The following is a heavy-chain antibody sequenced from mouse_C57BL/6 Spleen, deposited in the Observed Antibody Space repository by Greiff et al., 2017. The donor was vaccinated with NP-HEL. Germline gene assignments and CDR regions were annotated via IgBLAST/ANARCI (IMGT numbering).Heavy chain of an antibody. D-gene: IGHD4-1*01. CDR3: ARRGTNWDYFDY. J-gene: IGHJ2*01. CDR1: GYTFTSYG. Sequence: VQGVESGAELARPGASVKLSCKASGYTFTSYGISWVKQRTGQGLEWIGEIYPRSGNTYYNEKFKGKATLTADKSSSTAYMELRSLTSEDSAVYFCARRGTNWDYFDYWGQGTTLTVSS. V-gene: IGHV1-81*01. CDR2: IYPRSGNT.